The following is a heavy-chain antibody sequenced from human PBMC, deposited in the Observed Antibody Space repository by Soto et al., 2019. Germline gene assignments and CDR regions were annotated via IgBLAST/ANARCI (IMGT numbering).Heavy chain of an antibody. Sequence: ASVKVSCKASGGTFSSYTISWVRQAPGQGLEWMGRIIPILGIANYAQKFQGRVTITADKSTSTAYMELSSLRSEDTAVYYCVRFDGFPDMITFGGVIVKSLDYWGQGTLVTVSS. CDR3: VRFDGFPDMITFGGVIVKSLDY. V-gene: IGHV1-69*02. CDR1: GGTFSSYT. D-gene: IGHD3-16*02. J-gene: IGHJ4*02. CDR2: IIPILGIA.